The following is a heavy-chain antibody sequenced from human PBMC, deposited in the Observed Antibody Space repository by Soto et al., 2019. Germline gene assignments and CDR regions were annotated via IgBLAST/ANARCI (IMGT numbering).Heavy chain of an antibody. J-gene: IGHJ4*02. Sequence: ASVKVSCKASVYTFTSYAMHWVRQAPGQRLEWMGWINAGNGNTKYSQKFQGRVTITRDTSASTAYMELSSLRSEDTAVYYCARDLGYALPDYWGQGTLVTVSS. V-gene: IGHV1-3*01. CDR1: VYTFTSYA. CDR3: ARDLGYALPDY. D-gene: IGHD2-15*01. CDR2: INAGNGNT.